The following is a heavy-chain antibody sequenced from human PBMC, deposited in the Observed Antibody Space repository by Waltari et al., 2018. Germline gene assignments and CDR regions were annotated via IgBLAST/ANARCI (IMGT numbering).Heavy chain of an antibody. J-gene: IGHJ4*02. CDR3: ARGEITGTPRAFDY. CDR1: GGTLSSYS. D-gene: IGHD1-20*01. CDR2: IIPIFGTA. V-gene: IGHV1-69*01. Sequence: VQLVQSGAEVKKPGSLVKVSCKASGGTLSSYSMRWVRLAPGQGLEWMGGIIPIFGTANYAQKFQGRVTITADESTSTAYMELSSLRSEETAVYYCARGEITGTPRAFDYWGQGTLVTVSS.